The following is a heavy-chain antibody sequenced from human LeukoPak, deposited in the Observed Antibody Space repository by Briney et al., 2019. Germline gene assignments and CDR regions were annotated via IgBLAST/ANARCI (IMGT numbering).Heavy chain of an antibody. CDR3: ARGGLYSGSYYYFDY. CDR2: IYYTGST. Sequence: PSETLSLTCTVSGGSISSDDYYWSWIRRPPGKGLEWIGCIYYTGSTYYNPSLKSQVTISVDTSKNQFSLKLSSVTAADTAVYYCARGGLYSGSYYYFDYWGQGTLVTASS. CDR1: GGSISSDDYY. J-gene: IGHJ4*02. V-gene: IGHV4-30-4*08. D-gene: IGHD1-26*01.